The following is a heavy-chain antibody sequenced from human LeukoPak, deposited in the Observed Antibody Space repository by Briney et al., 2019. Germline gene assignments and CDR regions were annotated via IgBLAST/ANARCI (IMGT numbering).Heavy chain of an antibody. CDR2: IDHSGST. J-gene: IGHJ4*02. D-gene: IGHD5-12*01. CDR1: GGSFSGYY. V-gene: IGHV4-34*01. CDR3: ARAVDIVATTNLDY. Sequence: SETLSLTCAVFGGSFSGYYWSWIRQSPGKGLERIGEIDHSGSTNYNPSMKSRVTMSVDTSKNQFSLKLSSVTAADTAVYYCARAVDIVATTNLDYWGQGTLVTVSS.